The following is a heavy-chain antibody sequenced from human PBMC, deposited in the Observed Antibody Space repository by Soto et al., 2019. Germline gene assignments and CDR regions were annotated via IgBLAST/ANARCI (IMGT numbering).Heavy chain of an antibody. CDR3: SLSDRYYGMDV. V-gene: IGHV3-23*01. J-gene: IGHJ6*02. CDR2: ISTSGGST. Sequence: GGSLRLSCAASGFTFSSYAMSWVRQALGKGLEWVSSISTSGGSTYYADSVKGRFTISRDNSNNTLYLQMNSLRAEDTAVYYCSLSDRYYGMDVWGLGTTVTVSS. CDR1: GFTFSSYA.